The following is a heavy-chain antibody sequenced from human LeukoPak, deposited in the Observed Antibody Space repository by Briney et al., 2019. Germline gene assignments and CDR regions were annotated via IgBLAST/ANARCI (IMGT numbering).Heavy chain of an antibody. D-gene: IGHD2-15*01. J-gene: IGHJ4*02. V-gene: IGHV3-7*01. Sequence: PGGSLRLSCAASGFTFSSNWMSWVRQAPGKGREWVANIRQDGSDKYYMDTVKGRFTISRDNAKNSLSLQMNSLRAEDTAVYYCARDRDCGDGGCYPHFDYWGQGVQVTVSS. CDR2: IRQDGSDK. CDR1: GFTFSSNW. CDR3: ARDRDCGDGGCYPHFDY.